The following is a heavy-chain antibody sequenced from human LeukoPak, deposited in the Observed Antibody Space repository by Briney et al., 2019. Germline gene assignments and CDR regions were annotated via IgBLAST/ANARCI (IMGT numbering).Heavy chain of an antibody. CDR1: GFTFSSYS. V-gene: IGHV3-21*01. D-gene: IGHD4-23*01. J-gene: IGHJ4*02. Sequence: GGSLRLSCAASGFTFSSYSMNWVRQAPGKGLEWVSSISSSSSYIYYADSVKGRFTISRDNARNSLYLQMISLRAEDTAVYYCARLETTVVKGPLGYWGQGTLVTVSS. CDR2: ISSSSSYI. CDR3: ARLETTVVKGPLGY.